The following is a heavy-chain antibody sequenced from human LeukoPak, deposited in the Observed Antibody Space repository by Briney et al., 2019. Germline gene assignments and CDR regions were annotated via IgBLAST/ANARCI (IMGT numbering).Heavy chain of an antibody. CDR2: LSYHGYYK. CDR1: GFTVSGHG. CDR3: ARGGESRLLWFRESPDF. D-gene: IGHD3-10*01. V-gene: IGHV3-30*19. Sequence: GGSLRLSCAASGFTVSGHGMHWVRQAPGKGLEWLAVLSYHGYYKYEIDSVKGRFTVSRDNSRNTFFLQMDSLRPEDTAVYYCARGGESRLLWFRESPDFWGQGTRVTVSA. J-gene: IGHJ4*02.